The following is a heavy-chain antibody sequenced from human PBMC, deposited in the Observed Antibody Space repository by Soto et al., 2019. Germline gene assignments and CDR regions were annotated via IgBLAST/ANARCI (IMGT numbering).Heavy chain of an antibody. Sequence: QVQLVQSGAEVKKPGASVKVSCKASGYTFTSYGISWVRQAPGQGLEWMGWISAYNGNTNYAQKLQGRVTMTTDTSTSTAYIELRSLRSDDTAVYYCARSCRYQLPLPLLDYYGMDVWGQGTTVTVAS. CDR3: ARSCRYQLPLPLLDYYGMDV. V-gene: IGHV1-18*01. J-gene: IGHJ6*02. CDR2: ISAYNGNT. CDR1: GYTFTSYG. D-gene: IGHD2-2*01.